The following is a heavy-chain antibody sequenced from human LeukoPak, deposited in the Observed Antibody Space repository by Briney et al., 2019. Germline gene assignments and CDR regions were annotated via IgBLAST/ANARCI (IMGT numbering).Heavy chain of an antibody. D-gene: IGHD3-22*01. CDR3: ARDYYDSSGYYYFDY. CDR1: GYTFTSYD. J-gene: IGHJ4*02. CDR2: MNPNSGNT. V-gene: IGHV1-8*01. Sequence: ASVKVSCKASGYTFTSYDINWVRQATGQGLEWMGWMNPNSGNTGYAQKFQGRVTMTRNTSISTAYMELSSLRSDDTAVYYCARDYYDSSGYYYFDYWGQGTLVTVSS.